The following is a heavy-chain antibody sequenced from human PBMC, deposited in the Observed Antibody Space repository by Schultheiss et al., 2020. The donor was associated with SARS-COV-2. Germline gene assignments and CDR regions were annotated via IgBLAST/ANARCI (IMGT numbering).Heavy chain of an antibody. CDR3: AREYYDILTGSEGGGMDV. Sequence: SETLSLTCTVSGGSISSGGYYWSWIRQHPGKGLEWIGYIYYSGSTYYNPSLKSRVTISVDTSKNQFSLKLSSVTAADTAVYYCAREYYDILTGSEGGGMDVWGQGTTVTVSS. CDR2: IYYSGST. D-gene: IGHD3-9*01. J-gene: IGHJ6*02. V-gene: IGHV4-31*03. CDR1: GGSISSGGYY.